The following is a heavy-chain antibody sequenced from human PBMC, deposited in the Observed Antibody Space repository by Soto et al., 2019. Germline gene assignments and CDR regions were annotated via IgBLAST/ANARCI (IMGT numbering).Heavy chain of an antibody. CDR3: ARAQAAGTGDYYYYMDV. CDR1: GGSFSGYY. Sequence: SETLSLTCAVYGGSFSGYYWSWIRQPPGKGLEWIGEINHSGSTNYNPSLKSRVTISVDTSKNQFSLKLSSVTAADTAVYYCARAQAAGTGDYYYYMDVWGKGTTVTVSS. V-gene: IGHV4-34*01. D-gene: IGHD6-13*01. CDR2: INHSGST. J-gene: IGHJ6*03.